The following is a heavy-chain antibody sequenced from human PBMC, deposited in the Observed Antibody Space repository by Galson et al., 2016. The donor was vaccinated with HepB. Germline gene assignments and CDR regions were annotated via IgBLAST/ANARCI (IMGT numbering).Heavy chain of an antibody. V-gene: IGHV1-18*01. CDR3: ARGPRFESGRGLMPPFNFDS. D-gene: IGHD3-16*01. CDR1: GYSSSDYC. Sequence: SVKVSCKASGYSSSDYCVTWVRQAPGQGLEWVGWVSPDSARRNYARRFQGRVTLTTDTSTRTVYLEMKSLRGDDTAVYYCARGPRFESGRGLMPPFNFDSWGQGSLITVSS. J-gene: IGHJ4*02. CDR2: VSPDSARR.